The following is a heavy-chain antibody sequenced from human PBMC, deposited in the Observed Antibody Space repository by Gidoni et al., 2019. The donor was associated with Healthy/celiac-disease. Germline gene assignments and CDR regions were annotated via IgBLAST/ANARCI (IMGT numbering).Heavy chain of an antibody. CDR2: ISYDGSNK. CDR1: GFTFSSYA. V-gene: IGHV3-30-3*01. CDR3: ARGNTPDFDY. J-gene: IGHJ4*02. Sequence: QVQLVESGGGVVQPGRSLTLSCAASGFTFSSYAMHWVRQAPGKGLEWVAVISYDGSNKYYADSVKGRFTISRDNSKNTLYLQMNSLRAEDTAVYYCARGNTPDFDYWGQGTLVTVSS.